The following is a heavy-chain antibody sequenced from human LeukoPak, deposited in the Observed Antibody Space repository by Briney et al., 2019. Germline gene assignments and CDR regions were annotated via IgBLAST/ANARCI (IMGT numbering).Heavy chain of an antibody. Sequence: GGSLRLSCTASGFTLRSYDMHWVRQTTEKGLEWVSGIGTEDDTFYPDSVKGRFTISRENAENSFYLQMNSLRAGDTAVYYCARGRFVLVPSLERWYFDLWGRGTLVTVSS. V-gene: IGHV3-13*01. CDR2: IGTEDDT. CDR3: ARGRFVLVPSLERWYFDL. CDR1: GFTLRSYD. D-gene: IGHD2-8*02. J-gene: IGHJ2*01.